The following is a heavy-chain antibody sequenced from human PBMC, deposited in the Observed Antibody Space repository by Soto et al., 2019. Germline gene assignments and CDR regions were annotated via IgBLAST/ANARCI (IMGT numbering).Heavy chain of an antibody. D-gene: IGHD6-13*01. J-gene: IGHJ6*02. CDR1: GFTFSSYA. CDR2: ISGSGGST. CDR3: AKVCHRQLVLSWGPRLYGMDV. Sequence: PGGSLRLSCAASGFTFSSYAMSWVRQAPGKGLEWVSAISGSGGSTYYADSVKGRFTISRDNSKNTLYLQMNSLRAEDTAVYYCAKVCHRQLVLSWGPRLYGMDVWGQGTTVTVSS. V-gene: IGHV3-23*01.